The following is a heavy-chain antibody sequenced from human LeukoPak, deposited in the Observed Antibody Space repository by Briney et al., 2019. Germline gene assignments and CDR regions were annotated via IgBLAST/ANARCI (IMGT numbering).Heavy chain of an antibody. Sequence: ASVKVSCKASGYTFTGYYMHWVRQAPGQGLEWMGWINPNSGDTNYAQKFQGRVTMTRDTSISTAYMELRRLRSDDTAVYYCARDPWATYSDYDSSYWGQGTLVTVSS. J-gene: IGHJ4*02. CDR1: GYTFTGYY. D-gene: IGHD5-12*01. V-gene: IGHV1-2*02. CDR3: ARDPWATYSDYDSSY. CDR2: INPNSGDT.